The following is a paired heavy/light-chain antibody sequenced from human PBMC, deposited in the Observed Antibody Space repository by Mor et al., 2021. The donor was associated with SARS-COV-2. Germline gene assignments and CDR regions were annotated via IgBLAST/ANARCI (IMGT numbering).Light chain of an antibody. CDR1: QGIRND. CDR2: AAS. Sequence: DIQMTQSPSSLSASVGDRVTITCRASQGIRNDLGWYQQKPGKAPKRLIYAASSLQHGVPSRFSGSGSGTEFTLTISSLQPEDFATYYCLQHYTYPHTFGQGTKLEIK. CDR3: LQHYTYPHT. J-gene: IGKJ2*01. V-gene: IGKV1-17*01.
Heavy chain of an antibody. J-gene: IGHJ4*02. Sequence: QVHLVQSGAEVKKPGASVTVSCKASGDTFSRKYMHWVRQAPGQGLEWMGLINPTGGSTIYAPKFQGRVTMAGDTSTSTVYMGLSSLTSDDTAVYYCVRFGESFYSDPDYWGQGTLVTVSS. V-gene: IGHV1-46*01. CDR1: GDTFSRKY. CDR3: VRFGESFYSDPDY. D-gene: IGHD3-10*01. CDR2: INPTGGST.